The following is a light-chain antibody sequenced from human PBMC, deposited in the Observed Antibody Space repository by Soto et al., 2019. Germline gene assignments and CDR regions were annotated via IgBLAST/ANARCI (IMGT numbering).Light chain of an antibody. CDR1: QSVSSSY. J-gene: IGKJ5*01. V-gene: IGKV3-20*01. CDR2: GAS. Sequence: EIVLTQSPGTLSLSPGERATLSCRASQSVSSSYLAWYQQKPGQAPRLLIYGASSGATGIPDRFSGSGSGKDFTLTISRLEPEDFAVYYCQQYGSSLITFGQGTRLEIK. CDR3: QQYGSSLIT.